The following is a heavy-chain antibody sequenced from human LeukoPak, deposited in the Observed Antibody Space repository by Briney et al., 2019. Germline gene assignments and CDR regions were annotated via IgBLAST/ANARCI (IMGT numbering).Heavy chain of an antibody. Sequence: ASETLSLTCTVSGGSISSSSYSWGWIRQPPGKGLEWIGSIYYSGSTYYNPSLKSRVTISVDTSKNQFSLKLSSVTAADTAVYYCARLPIAVAGTIFWYFDLWGRGTLVTVSS. D-gene: IGHD6-19*01. CDR1: GGSISSSSYS. CDR2: IYYSGST. V-gene: IGHV4-39*01. CDR3: ARLPIAVAGTIFWYFDL. J-gene: IGHJ2*01.